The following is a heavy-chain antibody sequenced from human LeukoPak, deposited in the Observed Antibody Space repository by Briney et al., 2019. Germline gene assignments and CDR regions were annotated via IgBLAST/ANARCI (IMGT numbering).Heavy chain of an antibody. CDR3: AGSRGRYYFDY. CDR1: GVSYSSGGYA. Sequence: SQTLSLTCAVSGVSYSSGGYAWRWLRQPPGKGLEWIGYIYHSVSTYYNPSLKSRVTISVDRSKNQFSLKLSSVTAADTAVYYCAGSRGRYYFDYWGEGTLVTVSS. D-gene: IGHD3-10*01. CDR2: IYHSVST. V-gene: IGHV4-30-2*01. J-gene: IGHJ4*02.